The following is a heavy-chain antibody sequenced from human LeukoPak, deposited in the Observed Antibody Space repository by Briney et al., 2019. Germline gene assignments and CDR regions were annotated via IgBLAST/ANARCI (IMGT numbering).Heavy chain of an antibody. Sequence: TPSLTCTVSGGSISSYYWSWIRQPPGKALEWLARIDWDDDKYYSTSLKTRLTISKDTSKNQVVLTMTNMDPVDTATYYCARIWLTRSYYFDYWGQGTLVTVSS. CDR2: IDWDDDK. V-gene: IGHV2-70*11. D-gene: IGHD5-12*01. CDR3: ARIWLTRSYYFDY. CDR1: GGSISSYYW. J-gene: IGHJ4*02.